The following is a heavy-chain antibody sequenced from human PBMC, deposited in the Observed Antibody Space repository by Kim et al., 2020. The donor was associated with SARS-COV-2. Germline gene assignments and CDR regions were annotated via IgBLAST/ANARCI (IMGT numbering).Heavy chain of an antibody. V-gene: IGHV3-30*18. Sequence: GGSLRLSCAASGFTFSSYGMHWVRQAPGKGLEWVAVISYDGSNKYYADSVKGRFTISRDNSKNTLYLQMNSLRAEDTAVYYCAKVLARYFDLWGRGTLVTVSS. CDR2: ISYDGSNK. J-gene: IGHJ2*01. CDR3: AKVLARYFDL. CDR1: GFTFSSYG.